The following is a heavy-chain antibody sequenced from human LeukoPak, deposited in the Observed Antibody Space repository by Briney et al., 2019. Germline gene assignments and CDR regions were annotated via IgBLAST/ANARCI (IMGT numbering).Heavy chain of an antibody. Sequence: GESLKISCKGSGYSFSNYWIGWVRQVPGKGLEWMGIIYAGDSDTRYSPSLQGQVTISADKSISTAYLEWSSLRASDTAMYYCARVEGGTRVDYWGQGTLVTVSS. J-gene: IGHJ4*02. CDR3: ARVEGGTRVDY. CDR1: GYSFSNYW. D-gene: IGHD1-26*01. V-gene: IGHV5-51*01. CDR2: IYAGDSDT.